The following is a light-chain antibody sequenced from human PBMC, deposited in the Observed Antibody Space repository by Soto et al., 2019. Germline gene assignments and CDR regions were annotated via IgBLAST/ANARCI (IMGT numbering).Light chain of an antibody. J-gene: IGKJ3*01. Sequence: ESVVTQSPATLSLSPGERATLSCRASQDVSRYLAWYQQKPGQSPRLLIYDASNRATGVPARFSGSESGTDFTLPISSLEAKDFAGYYCQQRSDWLFGPGTKVDIK. CDR3: QQRSDWL. CDR2: DAS. CDR1: QDVSRY. V-gene: IGKV3-11*01.